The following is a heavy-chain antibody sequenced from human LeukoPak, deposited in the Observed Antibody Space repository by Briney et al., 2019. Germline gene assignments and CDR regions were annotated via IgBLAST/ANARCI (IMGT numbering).Heavy chain of an antibody. CDR1: GGSFSGYY. CDR3: ARGAVWSGYNY. CDR2: INHSGST. V-gene: IGHV4-34*01. Sequence: SETLSLTCAVYGGSFSGYYWSWIRQPPVKGLEWIGEINHSGSTNYNPSLKSRVTISVDTSKNQFSLKLSSVTAADTAVYYCARGAVWSGYNYWGQGTLVTVSS. D-gene: IGHD3-3*01. J-gene: IGHJ4*02.